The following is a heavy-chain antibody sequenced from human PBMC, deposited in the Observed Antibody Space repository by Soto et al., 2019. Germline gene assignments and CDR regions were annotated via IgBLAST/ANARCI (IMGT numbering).Heavy chain of an antibody. CDR1: GFTFSGYY. V-gene: IGHV1-2*04. D-gene: IGHD4-17*01. J-gene: IGHJ6*02. CDR2: INPKNAGT. CDR3: ARVRVAPTGDNYYAMDV. Sequence: QARLVQSGAEVKKPGASVKVSCKASGFTFSGYYLHWVRQAPGRGLEWMGWINPKNAGTNYTHKLHGWVTMTRDTSINTAYMELTRLRYDDTAVYYCARVRVAPTGDNYYAMDVWGQGTTVTVSS.